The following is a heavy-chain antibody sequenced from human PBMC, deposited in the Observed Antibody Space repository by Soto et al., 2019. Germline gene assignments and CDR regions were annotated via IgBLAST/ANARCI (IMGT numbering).Heavy chain of an antibody. CDR2: FDPSDSYT. CDR1: GYSFTSYW. D-gene: IGHD6-13*01. CDR3: ARLQAAAGDNDLTFDY. Sequence: PGESLKISCKGSGYSFTSYWISWMSQMHGKGLEWMGRFDPSDSYTNYSPSFQGHATISADKSISTAYLQWSSLKASDTAMYYCARLQAAAGDNDLTFDYWGQGTLVTVSS. J-gene: IGHJ4*02. V-gene: IGHV5-10-1*01.